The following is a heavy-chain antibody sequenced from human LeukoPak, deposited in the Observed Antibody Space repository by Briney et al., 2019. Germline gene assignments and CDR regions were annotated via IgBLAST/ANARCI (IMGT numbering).Heavy chain of an antibody. V-gene: IGHV3-11*05. J-gene: IGHJ4*02. CDR1: GFTFSDYY. CDR2: ITSSSRYT. CDR3: AKDLRGRYFD. Sequence: GGSLRLSCAASGFTFSDYYMSWIRQAPGKGLEWVAYITSSSRYTKYADSVKGRFTISRDNAKKSLYLQMNSLRAEDTAVYYCAKDLRGRYFDWGQGTLVTVSS. D-gene: IGHD3-9*01.